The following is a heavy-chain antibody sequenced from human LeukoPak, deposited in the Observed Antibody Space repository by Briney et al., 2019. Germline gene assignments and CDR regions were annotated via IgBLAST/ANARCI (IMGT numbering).Heavy chain of an antibody. CDR1: GFTFTDYY. V-gene: IGHV1-2*02. CDR3: AKEKRVAGSRGGFDP. D-gene: IGHD6-19*01. Sequence: ASVKVSCKSSGFTFTDYYIHWVRQAPGQGLEWMGYIGPHSSATSSPQEFQGRVTMTRDTSISTAYMELSRLRSDDTAVYFCAKEKRVAGSRGGFDPWGQGTLVTVSS. CDR2: IGPHSSAT. J-gene: IGHJ5*02.